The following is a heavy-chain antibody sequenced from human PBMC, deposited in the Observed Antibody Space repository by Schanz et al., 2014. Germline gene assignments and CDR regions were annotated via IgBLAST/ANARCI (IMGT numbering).Heavy chain of an antibody. CDR3: VRIYSGYSGGYLDY. J-gene: IGHJ4*02. CDR1: GFTFSDYA. V-gene: IGHV3-21*01. CDR2: ISSLGNYI. Sequence: EVQLAESGGGLVKPGGSLRLSCAPSGFTFSDYAMNWVRQAPGKGLEWVASISSLGNYIYYADSMKGRFTISRDNAKNSLYLQMSSLRAEDTAVYYCVRIYSGYSGGYLDYWGQGTLVTVSS. D-gene: IGHD5-12*01.